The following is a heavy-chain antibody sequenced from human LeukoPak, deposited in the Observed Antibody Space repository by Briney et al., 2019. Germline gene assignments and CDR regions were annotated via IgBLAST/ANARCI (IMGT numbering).Heavy chain of an antibody. Sequence: KSSETLSLTCTVSGGSINSYYWSWIRQPPGKGLEWIGYIFHSGSTYYNPSLKSRLTISVDRSKNQFSLKLSSVTAADTAVYYCARLSGSYLPYYFDYWGQGTLVTVSS. V-gene: IGHV4-59*12. CDR2: IFHSGST. CDR3: ARLSGSYLPYYFDY. J-gene: IGHJ4*02. D-gene: IGHD1-26*01. CDR1: GGSINSYY.